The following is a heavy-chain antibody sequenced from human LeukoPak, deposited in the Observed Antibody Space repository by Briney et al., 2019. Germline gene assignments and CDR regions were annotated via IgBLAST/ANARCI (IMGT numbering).Heavy chain of an antibody. D-gene: IGHD6-25*01. CDR2: INPNSGGT. CDR1: GYTFTGYY. V-gene: IGHV1-2*02. CDR3: ARDLRSSGNWFDP. J-gene: IGHJ5*02. Sequence: ASVKVSCKASGYTFTGYYMHWVRQAPGQGLEWMGWINPNSGGTNYAQKFQGRVTMTRDTSISTAYMELSRLRSDDTAVYYCARDLRSSGNWFDPWGQGTLVTVSP.